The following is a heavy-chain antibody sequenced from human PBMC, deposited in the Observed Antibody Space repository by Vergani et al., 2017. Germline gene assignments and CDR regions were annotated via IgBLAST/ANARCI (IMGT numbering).Heavy chain of an antibody. CDR2: ISYDGSNK. V-gene: IGHV3-30*18. CDR3: AKAATYYYDSSGFNAFDI. D-gene: IGHD3-22*01. J-gene: IGHJ3*02. CDR1: GFTFSSYG. Sequence: VQLVESGGGVVQPGRSLRLSCAASGFTFSSYGMHWVRQAPGKGLEWVAVISYDGSNKYYADSVKGRFTISRDNSKNTLYLQMNSLRAEDTAVYYCAKAATYYYDSSGFNAFDIWGQGTMVTVSS.